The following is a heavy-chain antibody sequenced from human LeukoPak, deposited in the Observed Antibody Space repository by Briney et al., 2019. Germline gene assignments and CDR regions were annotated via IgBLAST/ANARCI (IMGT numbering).Heavy chain of an antibody. D-gene: IGHD3-22*01. V-gene: IGHV3-23*01. CDR1: GFTFSSYA. CDR2: ISGSGGST. CDR3: AKERRVVITLDAFDI. Sequence: GGSLRLSCAASGFTFSSYAMTWVRQAPGKGLEWVSAISGSGGSTYFADSVKGRFTISRDNSKNTLYLQMNSLRAEDTAVYYCAKERRVVITLDAFDIWGQGTMVTVSS. J-gene: IGHJ3*02.